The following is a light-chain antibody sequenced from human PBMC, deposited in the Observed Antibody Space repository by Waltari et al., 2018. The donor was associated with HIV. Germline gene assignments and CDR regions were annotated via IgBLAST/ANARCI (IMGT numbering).Light chain of an antibody. CDR2: GNN. CDR3: QSYDNVLTAVI. V-gene: IGLV1-40*01. Sequence: QSLLTQPHSAYGAPGQPATVSSTGHTPNLGTNFHANCYLHLPGPAPKLLIYGNNNRPSGFPARFSGSRSGSSASLAITGLQAEDEADYYCQSYDNVLTAVIFGGGTKVTVL. J-gene: IGLJ2*01. CDR1: TPNLGTNFH.